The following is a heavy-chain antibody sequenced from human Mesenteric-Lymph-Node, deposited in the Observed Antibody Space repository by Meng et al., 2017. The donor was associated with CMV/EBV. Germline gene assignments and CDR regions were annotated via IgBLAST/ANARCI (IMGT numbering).Heavy chain of an antibody. CDR2: VSYDANSE. CDR3: ARILGATTDYFYDFGMDV. Sequence: SCKASGYTFTSYGISWVRQAPGKGLEWVAIVSYDANSELYADSVRGRVTISRDNSKNMLYLQISSLRTEDTAVYYCARILGATTDYFYDFGMDVWGQGTTVTVSS. D-gene: IGHD1-26*01. V-gene: IGHV3-30*04. J-gene: IGHJ6*02. CDR1: GYTFTSYG.